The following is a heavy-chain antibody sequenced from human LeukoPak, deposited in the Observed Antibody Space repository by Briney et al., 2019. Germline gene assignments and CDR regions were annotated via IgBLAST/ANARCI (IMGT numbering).Heavy chain of an antibody. Sequence: GGSLRLSCAASGFTVSSNYMSWVRQAPGKGLEWVSVIYSGGSTYYADSVKGRFTISRDNSENTLYLQMNSLRAEDTAVYYCASSSGWYSDLDYWGQGTLVTVSS. D-gene: IGHD6-19*01. CDR3: ASSSGWYSDLDY. V-gene: IGHV3-66*01. CDR2: IYSGGST. J-gene: IGHJ4*02. CDR1: GFTVSSNY.